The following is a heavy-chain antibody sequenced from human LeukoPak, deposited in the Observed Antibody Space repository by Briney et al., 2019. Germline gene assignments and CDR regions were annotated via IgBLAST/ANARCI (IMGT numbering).Heavy chain of an antibody. J-gene: IGHJ4*02. V-gene: IGHV3-49*04. D-gene: IGHD3-3*01. CDR2: IRSKAYGGTT. Sequence: GGSLRLSCTASGFTFGDYAMSWVRQAPGKGLEWVGFIRSKAYGGTTEYAASVKGRFTISRDDSKSIAYLQMNSLKTEDTAVYYCTSSRYDFWSGYFIDYWGQGTLVTVSS. CDR1: GFTFGDYA. CDR3: TSSRYDFWSGYFIDY.